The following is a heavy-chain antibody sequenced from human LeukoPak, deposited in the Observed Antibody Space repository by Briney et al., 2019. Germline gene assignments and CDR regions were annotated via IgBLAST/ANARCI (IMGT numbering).Heavy chain of an antibody. CDR2: IYTSGST. CDR1: GGSISSGGYY. V-gene: IGHV4-61*02. Sequence: PSETLSLTCTVSGGSISSGGYYWSWIRQHPGKGLEWIGRIYTSGSTNYNPSLKSRVTMSVDTSKNQFSLKLSSVTAADTAVYYCARDPGGWTKGRWFDPWGQGTLVTVSS. CDR3: ARDPGGWTKGRWFDP. J-gene: IGHJ5*02. D-gene: IGHD6-19*01.